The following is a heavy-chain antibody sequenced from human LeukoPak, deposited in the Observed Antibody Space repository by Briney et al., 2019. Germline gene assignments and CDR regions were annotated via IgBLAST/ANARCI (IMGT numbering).Heavy chain of an antibody. D-gene: IGHD1-14*01. V-gene: IGHV3-30*01. J-gene: IGHJ2*01. Sequence: PGGSLRLSCAASGFTFSSYAMHWVRQAPGKGLEWVAVISYDGSNKYYADSVKGRFTISRDNSKNTLYLQMNSLRAEDTAVYYCARGPQRGSRRYGYWYFDLWGRGTLVTVSS. CDR3: ARGPQRGSRRYGYWYFDL. CDR2: ISYDGSNK. CDR1: GFTFSSYA.